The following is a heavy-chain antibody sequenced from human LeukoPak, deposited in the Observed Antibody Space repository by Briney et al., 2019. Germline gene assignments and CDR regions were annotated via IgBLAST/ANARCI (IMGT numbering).Heavy chain of an antibody. D-gene: IGHD7-27*01. CDR2: ISSSSSYI. CDR1: GFIFSSYS. V-gene: IGHV3-21*01. J-gene: IGHJ4*02. Sequence: GGSLRLSCAASGFIFSSYSMNWVRQAPGKGLEWVSSISSSSSYIYYADSVKGRFTISRDNAKNSLYLQMNSLRAEDTAVYYCARIQTGDQSDYWGQGTLVTVSS. CDR3: ARIQTGDQSDY.